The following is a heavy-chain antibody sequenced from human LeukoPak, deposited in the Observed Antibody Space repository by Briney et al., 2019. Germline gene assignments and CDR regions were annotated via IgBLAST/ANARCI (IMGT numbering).Heavy chain of an antibody. CDR1: GGSITSTNYY. J-gene: IGHJ4*02. CDR3: ARAPYGSGSSVDY. Sequence: SGTLSLTCTVSGGSITSTNYYWGWIRQPPGRGLEWVGTIYYSGSTYYNPSLESRVSISVDTSKNQFSLKLSSVTAADTAVYYCARAPYGSGSSVDYWGQGTLVTVSS. D-gene: IGHD3-10*01. V-gene: IGHV4-39*07. CDR2: IYYSGST.